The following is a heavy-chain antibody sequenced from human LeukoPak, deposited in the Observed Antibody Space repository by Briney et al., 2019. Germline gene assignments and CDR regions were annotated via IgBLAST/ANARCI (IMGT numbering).Heavy chain of an antibody. D-gene: IGHD6-13*01. J-gene: IGHJ4*02. CDR1: GYTFTSYY. V-gene: IGHV1-46*01. CDR3: ARDRLAASWYAFDY. Sequence: GASVKVSCKESGYTFTSYYMHWVREAPGQGLEWMGIINPGGGGTSYAQKFQGRVTMTRDTSTSTLYMELSSLTSEDTAVYYCARDRLAASWYAFDYGGQGTLVTVSS. CDR2: INPGGGGT.